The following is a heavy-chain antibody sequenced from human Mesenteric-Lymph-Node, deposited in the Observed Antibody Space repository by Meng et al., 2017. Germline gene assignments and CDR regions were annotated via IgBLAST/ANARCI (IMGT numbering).Heavy chain of an antibody. D-gene: IGHD6-19*01. V-gene: IGHV4-31*03. J-gene: IGHJ4*02. CDR3: ARVSSGWDYFDY. Sequence: QGQPQHPGPGLSNPSRTLSPPCTCPVGSVSSVGYYWTWIRQHPGKGLEWFGHIYYSGSTFYNPSLKRRVIISIDTSKNQFSLNLRSVTAADTAVYYCARVSSGWDYFDYWGQGTLVTVSS. CDR1: VGSVSSVGYY. CDR2: IYYSGST.